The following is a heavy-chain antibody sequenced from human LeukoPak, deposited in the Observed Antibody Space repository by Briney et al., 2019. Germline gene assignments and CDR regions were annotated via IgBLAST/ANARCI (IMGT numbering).Heavy chain of an antibody. CDR3: ARGHEMATITPAY. J-gene: IGHJ4*02. D-gene: IGHD5-24*01. CDR1: GFTFNTFA. CDR2: IWYDGGNK. Sequence: GGSLRLSCAASGFTFNTFAMHWVRQAPGKGLEWVAIIWYDGGNKFYADSAKGRFTIARDNFKNTLFLQMHSLRAEDTAMYFCARGHEMATITPAYWGQGTMVIVSS. V-gene: IGHV3-33*02.